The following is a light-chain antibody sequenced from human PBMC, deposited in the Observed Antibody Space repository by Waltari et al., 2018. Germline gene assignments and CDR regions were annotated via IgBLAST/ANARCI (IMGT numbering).Light chain of an antibody. Sequence: QSVLTQPPSASGTPGQRVTISCSGSSSNLGSNTVNWYQQLPGTAPKLLIYSNNQRPSGVPDRLSGSKSGTSASLAISGLQSEDEADYYCAAWDDSLNGYVFGTGTKVTVL. CDR2: SNN. CDR1: SSNLGSNT. J-gene: IGLJ1*01. CDR3: AAWDDSLNGYV. V-gene: IGLV1-44*01.